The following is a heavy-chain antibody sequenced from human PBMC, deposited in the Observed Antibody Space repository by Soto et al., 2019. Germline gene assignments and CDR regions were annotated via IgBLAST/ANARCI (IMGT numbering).Heavy chain of an antibody. J-gene: IGHJ4*02. Sequence: EVQLLESGGGLVQPGGSLRLSCAASGFTFSSYAMSWVRQAPGKGLEWVSAISGSGVSTYYADSVKGRFTISRDNSKHTLDRQMNRLIAEDTAVYYCAKDGGHSDGYDYLDYGGQGPRVTASS. D-gene: IGHD5-18*01. V-gene: IGHV3-23*01. CDR1: GFTFSSYA. CDR2: ISGSGVST. CDR3: AKDGGHSDGYDYLDY.